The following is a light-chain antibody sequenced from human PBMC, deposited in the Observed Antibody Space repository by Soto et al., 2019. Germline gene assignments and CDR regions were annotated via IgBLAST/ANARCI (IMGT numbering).Light chain of an antibody. V-gene: IGKV3D-20*02. Sequence: EVVLTQSPNTLSLSPGERATLSCWASQSLRSSYLAWYQRKPGQAPRLLMFGASRRATGIPDRFNGSGSGTDFILTISRLEPEDVAVYYCQQRRNWPLTFGGGTKVEIK. CDR2: GAS. J-gene: IGKJ4*01. CDR1: QSLRSSY. CDR3: QQRRNWPLT.